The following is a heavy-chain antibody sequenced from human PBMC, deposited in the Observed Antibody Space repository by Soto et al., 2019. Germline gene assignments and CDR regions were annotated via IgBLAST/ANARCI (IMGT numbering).Heavy chain of an antibody. CDR1: GYTFTGDY. D-gene: IGHD6-25*01. V-gene: IGHV1-2*02. CDR2: INPNSGGT. J-gene: IGHJ6*02. Sequence: GASVKVSCKASGYTFTGDYMHWVRQAPGQGLEWMGWINPNSGGTNYAQKFQGRVTMTRDTSISTAYMELSRLRSDDTAVYYCARVGVAASPNMDVWGQGTTVTVSS. CDR3: ARVGVAASPNMDV.